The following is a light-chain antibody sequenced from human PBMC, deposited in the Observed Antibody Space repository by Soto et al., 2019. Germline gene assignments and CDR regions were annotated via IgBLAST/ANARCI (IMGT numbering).Light chain of an antibody. V-gene: IGLV1-44*01. Sequence: QSVLTQPPSASGTPGQRVTISCSTSSSNLGDNTVNWYQHVPGTAPKLLIYSYDQRPSGVPDRFSGSKSGTSASLAISGLQSVDEADYYCAAWDASRDGYVFGTGTKVTVL. CDR1: SSNLGDNT. CDR3: AAWDASRDGYV. J-gene: IGLJ1*01. CDR2: SYD.